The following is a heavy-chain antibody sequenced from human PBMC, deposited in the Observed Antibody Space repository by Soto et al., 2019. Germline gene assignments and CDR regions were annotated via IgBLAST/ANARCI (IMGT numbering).Heavy chain of an antibody. J-gene: IGHJ3*02. Sequence: ASVKVSCKASGYTFTGYYMHWVRQAPGQGLEWMGWINPNSGGTNYAQKFQGRVTMTRDTSISTAYMELSRLRSDDTAVYYCATRNEYSSSQDAFDIWGQVTMVTV. CDR3: ATRNEYSSSQDAFDI. CDR2: INPNSGGT. CDR1: GYTFTGYY. V-gene: IGHV1-2*02. D-gene: IGHD6-6*01.